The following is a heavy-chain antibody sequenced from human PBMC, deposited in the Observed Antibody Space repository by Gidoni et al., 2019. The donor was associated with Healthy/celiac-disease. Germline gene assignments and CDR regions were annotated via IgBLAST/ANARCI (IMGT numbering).Heavy chain of an antibody. CDR2: ITTNTGNP. J-gene: IGHJ5*02. Sequence: QVQLVHSGSELRKPGASVKVSCKASGYTFTSFAMNWVRQAPGQGLAWMGWITTNTGNPTYAQGFRGRFVFSLDTSARMAYLQISSLKAEDTAVYYCARDWGYDCWSGALYNWFDPWGQGTLVTVSS. V-gene: IGHV7-4-1*04. CDR3: ARDWGYDCWSGALYNWFDP. D-gene: IGHD3-3*01. CDR1: GYTFTSFA.